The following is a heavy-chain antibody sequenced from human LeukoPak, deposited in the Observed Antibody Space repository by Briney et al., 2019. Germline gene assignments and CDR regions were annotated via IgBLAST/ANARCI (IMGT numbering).Heavy chain of an antibody. D-gene: IGHD3-10*01. J-gene: IGHJ4*02. CDR2: IYHSGST. CDR1: GYSISSGYY. V-gene: IGHV4-38-2*02. CDR3: ARTPADRGALWGFDY. Sequence: SETLSLTCTVSGYSISSGYYWGWIRQPPGKGLEWIGSIYHSGSTYYNPSLKSRVTISVDTSKNQFSLKLSSVTAADTAVYYCARTPADRGALWGFDYWGQGTLVTVSS.